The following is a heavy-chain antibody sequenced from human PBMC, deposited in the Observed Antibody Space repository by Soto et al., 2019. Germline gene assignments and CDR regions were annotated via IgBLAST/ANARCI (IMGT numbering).Heavy chain of an antibody. V-gene: IGHV2-5*02. CDR1: GFSLSSNGLS. J-gene: IGHJ4*02. D-gene: IGHD3-10*01. Sequence: QIALKESGPTMLKPTQTLTLTCTFSGFSLSSNGLSVGWIRQPPGKALEWLALIYWDDDKRYSPSLRTRLTITKDTSKNEVVLTMTNIDPVDTATYYCAHSRGWPPIQFDYWGQGMLVTVSS. CDR2: IYWDDDK. CDR3: AHSRGWPPIQFDY.